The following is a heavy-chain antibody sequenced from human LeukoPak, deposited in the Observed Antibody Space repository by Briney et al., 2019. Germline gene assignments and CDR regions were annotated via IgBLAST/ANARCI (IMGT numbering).Heavy chain of an antibody. CDR2: ISAYNGNT. D-gene: IGHD5-24*01. CDR3: ARDRAEMATILRAHRYFDY. CDR1: GYTFTSYG. Sequence: ASVKVSCKASGYTFTSYGISWVRQAPGQGLEWMGWISAYNGNTNYAQKLQGRDTMTTDTSTSTAYMELRSLRSDDTAVYYCARDRAEMATILRAHRYFDYWGQGTLVTVSS. V-gene: IGHV1-18*01. J-gene: IGHJ4*02.